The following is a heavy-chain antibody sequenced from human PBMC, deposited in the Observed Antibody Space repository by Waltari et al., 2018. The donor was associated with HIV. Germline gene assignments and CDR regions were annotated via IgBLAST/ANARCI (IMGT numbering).Heavy chain of an antibody. Sequence: QLQLQESGPGLLKPSETLSLTCTVSGVSSDYYWGWIRQPPGKGLEWVGSVSFTGSTSYNPSLKSRVTISVDTSNNKFSLKISSVTAADTAVYYCARFRFGSIDWPWEYFDYWGQGTLVTVSS. V-gene: IGHV4-39*01. CDR2: VSFTGST. CDR1: GVSSDYY. D-gene: IGHD1-26*01. CDR3: ARFRFGSIDWPWEYFDY. J-gene: IGHJ4*02.